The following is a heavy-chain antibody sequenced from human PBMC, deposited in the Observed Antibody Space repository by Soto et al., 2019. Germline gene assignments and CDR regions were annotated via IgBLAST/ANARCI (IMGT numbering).Heavy chain of an antibody. V-gene: IGHV1-58*01. CDR1: GFTFTSSA. Sequence: QMQLVQSGPEVKKPGTSVKVSCKASGFTFTSSAVQSVRQARGQRLEWIGWIVVGSGNTNYAQKFQERVTITRDMSTSAAYMELSSLRSEDTAVYYCAADPYYDYVWGSYNYWGQGTLVTVSS. CDR2: IVVGSGNT. J-gene: IGHJ4*02. D-gene: IGHD3-16*01. CDR3: AADPYYDYVWGSYNY.